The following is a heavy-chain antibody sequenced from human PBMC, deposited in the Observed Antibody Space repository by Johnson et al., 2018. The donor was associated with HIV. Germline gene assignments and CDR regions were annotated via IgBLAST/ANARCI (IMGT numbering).Heavy chain of an antibody. D-gene: IGHD1-26*01. J-gene: IGHJ3*02. CDR3: AKWSIVGATFSDAFDI. CDR2: IRYDGGNK. CDR1: GFTFSRYG. V-gene: IGHV3-30*02. Sequence: QVQLVESGGGVVQPGRSLRLSCAASGFTFSRYGIHWVRQAPGKGLEWVAFIRYDGGNKYYADSVKGRFTISRDNSKNTLYLQMNSLRAEDTAVYYCAKWSIVGATFSDAFDIWGQGTMVTVSS.